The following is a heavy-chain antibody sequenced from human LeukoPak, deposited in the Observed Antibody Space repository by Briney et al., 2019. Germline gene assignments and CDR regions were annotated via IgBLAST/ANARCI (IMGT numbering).Heavy chain of an antibody. V-gene: IGHV4-34*01. J-gene: IGHJ5*02. Sequence: SSETLSLTCAVYGASLSDYYWSWIRQPPRRGVQGIREIDHSGSTKFNPSLKGRVTISLDTSKNQFSLDLTSVTAADTAVYYCATASQLGSYNWFDPWGQGTLVTVSS. CDR1: GASLSDYY. CDR2: IDHSGST. CDR3: ATASQLGSYNWFDP. D-gene: IGHD1-1*01.